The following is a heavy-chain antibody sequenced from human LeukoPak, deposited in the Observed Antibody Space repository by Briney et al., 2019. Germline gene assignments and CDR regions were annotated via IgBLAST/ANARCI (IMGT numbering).Heavy chain of an antibody. V-gene: IGHV3-30*02. CDR1: GFTFSTYG. CDR2: IRYDGSNK. J-gene: IGHJ4*02. Sequence: GGSLRLSCAASGFTFSTYGMHWVRQAPGKGLEWVAFIRYDGSNKYYADSVKGRFTISRDNSKNTLYLQINSLRAEDTAVYYCAKTPTTVVTPLDYWGQGTQVTVSS. D-gene: IGHD4-23*01. CDR3: AKTPTTVVTPLDY.